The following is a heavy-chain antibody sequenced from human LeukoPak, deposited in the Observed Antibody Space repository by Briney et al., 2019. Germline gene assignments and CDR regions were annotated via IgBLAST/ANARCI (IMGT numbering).Heavy chain of an antibody. D-gene: IGHD6-13*01. Sequence: ASVKVSCKASGYTFTGYYMYWGRQAPGQGLEWMGWINPNSGGTNYAQKFQGRVTMTRDTSISTAYMELSRLRSDDTAVYYCARATIAAAGTGWNYWGQGTLVTVSS. V-gene: IGHV1-2*02. CDR2: INPNSGGT. CDR3: ARATIAAAGTGWNY. CDR1: GYTFTGYY. J-gene: IGHJ4*02.